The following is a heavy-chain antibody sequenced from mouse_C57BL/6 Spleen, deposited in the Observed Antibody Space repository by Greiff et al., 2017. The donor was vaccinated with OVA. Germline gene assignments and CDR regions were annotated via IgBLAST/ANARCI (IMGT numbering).Heavy chain of an antibody. J-gene: IGHJ3*01. CDR1: GYIFTDYE. CDR2: IDPETGGT. CDR3: TRAGLAY. Sequence: QVQLQQSGAELVRPGASVTLSCKASGYIFTDYEMHWVKQTPVHGLEWIGAIDPETGGTAYNQKFKGKAILTADKSSSTAYMELRSLTSEDSAVYYCTRAGLAYWGQGTLVTVSA. V-gene: IGHV1-15*01.